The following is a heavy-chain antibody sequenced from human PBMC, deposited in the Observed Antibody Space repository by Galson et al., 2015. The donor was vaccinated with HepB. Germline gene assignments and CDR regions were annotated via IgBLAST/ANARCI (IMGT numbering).Heavy chain of an antibody. CDR3: ARNGGCSSTSCYSYSSSWYRGETGMDV. Sequence: QSGAEVKKPGESLRISCKGSGYSFTSYWISWVRQMPGKGLEWMGRIDPSDSYTNYSPSFQGHVTISADKSISTAYLQWSSLKASDTAMYYCARNGGCSSTSCYSYSSSWYRGETGMDVWGQGTTVTVSS. CDR1: GYSFTSYW. V-gene: IGHV5-10-1*01. D-gene: IGHD2-2*02. CDR2: IDPSDSYT. J-gene: IGHJ6*02.